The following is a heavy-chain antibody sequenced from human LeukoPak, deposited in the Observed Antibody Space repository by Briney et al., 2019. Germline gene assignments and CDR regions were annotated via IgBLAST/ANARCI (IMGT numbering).Heavy chain of an antibody. CDR3: ASSIAVAGTTKFDY. V-gene: IGHV4-59*01. J-gene: IGHJ4*02. Sequence: SETLSLTCTVSGGSISSYYWRWIRQPPGKGLEWIGYIYYSGSNNYNPSLKSRVTISVDTSKNQFYLKLSSVTAADTAVYYCASSIAVAGTTKFDYWGQGTLVTVSS. CDR2: IYYSGSN. CDR1: GGSISSYY. D-gene: IGHD6-19*01.